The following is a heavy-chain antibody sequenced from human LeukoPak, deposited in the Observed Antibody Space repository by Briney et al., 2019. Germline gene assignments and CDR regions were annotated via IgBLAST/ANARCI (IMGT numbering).Heavy chain of an antibody. V-gene: IGHV3-48*03. CDR2: ISSSGSTM. J-gene: IGHJ4*02. D-gene: IGHD6-6*01. Sequence: GGSLRLSCAASGFTLSSYEMNWVRQAPGKGLEWVSYISSSGSTMYYADSVKGRFTISRDNAKNSLYLQMNSLRAEDTAVYYCAREGSSIDYWGQGTVVTVSS. CDR1: GFTLSSYE. CDR3: AREGSSIDY.